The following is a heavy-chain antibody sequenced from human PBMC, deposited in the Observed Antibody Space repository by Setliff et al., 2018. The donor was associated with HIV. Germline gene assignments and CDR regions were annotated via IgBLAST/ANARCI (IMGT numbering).Heavy chain of an antibody. CDR2: IFSNDEK. CDR1: GFSLSNARMG. V-gene: IGHV2-26*01. J-gene: IGHJ4*02. D-gene: IGHD6-19*01. CDR3: ARYSSDWSAVDY. Sequence: SGPTLVNPTATLTLTCTVSGFSLSNARMGVSWIRQSPGKALQWLAHIFSNDEKSYSTSLKSRLTISRETSKSQVVLIMTNMDPVDTATYYCARYSSDWSAVDYWGQGTLVTVSS.